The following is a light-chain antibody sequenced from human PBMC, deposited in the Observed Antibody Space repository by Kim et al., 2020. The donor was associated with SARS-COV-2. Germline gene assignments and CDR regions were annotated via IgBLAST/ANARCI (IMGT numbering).Light chain of an antibody. J-gene: IGKJ1*01. V-gene: IGKV1-6*02. CDR1: QGIGND. Sequence: AIQMTQSPSSLSASVGDRVAITCRASQGIGNDLGWYQQKQGKAPKLLMYAASTLAGGVPSRFSGSGSGTEFTLTISSLQPEDCATYYCLQDFSFPWTFGQGTKVDIK. CDR2: AAS. CDR3: LQDFSFPWT.